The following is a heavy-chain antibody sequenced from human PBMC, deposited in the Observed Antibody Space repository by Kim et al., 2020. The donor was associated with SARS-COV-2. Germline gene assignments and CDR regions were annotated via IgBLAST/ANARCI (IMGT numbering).Heavy chain of an antibody. J-gene: IGHJ4*02. CDR3: ARDMGVVVVAAIDY. D-gene: IGHD2-15*01. V-gene: IGHV3-21*01. Sequence: ADSVKGRVTISRDNAKNSLYLQLNSLRAEDTAVYYCARDMGVVVVAAIDYCGQGTLVTVSS.